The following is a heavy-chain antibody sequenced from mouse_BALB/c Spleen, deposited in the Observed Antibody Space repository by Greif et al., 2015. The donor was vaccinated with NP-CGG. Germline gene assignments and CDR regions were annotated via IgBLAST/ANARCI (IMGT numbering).Heavy chain of an antibody. CDR3: ARSDGSMDY. V-gene: IGHV5-17*02. CDR1: GFTFSSFG. Sequence: EVQGVESGGGLVQPGGSRKLSCAASGFTFSSFGMHWVRQAPEKGLEWVAYISSGSSTIYYADTVRGRFTISRGDPKNILFLQMTSLRSGDTAMYYCARSDGSMDYWGQGTSVTVSS. J-gene: IGHJ4*01. CDR2: ISSGSSTI. D-gene: IGHD1-2*01.